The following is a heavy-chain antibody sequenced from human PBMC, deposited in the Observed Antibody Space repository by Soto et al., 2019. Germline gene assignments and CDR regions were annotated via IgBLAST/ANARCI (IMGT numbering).Heavy chain of an antibody. D-gene: IGHD3-3*01. CDR2: IKYEGYTK. Sequence: QVQLVESGGGVVQPGRSLRLSCAVSGFTFSNYGMHWVRQAPGRGLEWVAVIKYEGYTKYYADSVKGRFTISRDSSTNMVYLQMNSLRTEDTAVYYCARDPEEYWSGYYKDYSFDYWGQGTLVTVSS. CDR3: ARDPEEYWSGYYKDYSFDY. J-gene: IGHJ4*02. V-gene: IGHV3-30*03. CDR1: GFTFSNYG.